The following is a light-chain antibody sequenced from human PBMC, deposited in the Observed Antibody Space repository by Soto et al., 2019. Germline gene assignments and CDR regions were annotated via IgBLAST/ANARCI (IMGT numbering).Light chain of an antibody. J-gene: IGKJ1*01. V-gene: IGKV1-5*03. Sequence: ESQMIQSSSTLCAAVEGRVSITWRASQSISRWLALYQQTPGKAPKLLIYKTSILESRVPSRFSGSGSGTEFTLTISSLQPDDFATYYCQQYSSYPGTFGQGTKV. CDR2: KTS. CDR1: QSISRW. CDR3: QQYSSYPGT.